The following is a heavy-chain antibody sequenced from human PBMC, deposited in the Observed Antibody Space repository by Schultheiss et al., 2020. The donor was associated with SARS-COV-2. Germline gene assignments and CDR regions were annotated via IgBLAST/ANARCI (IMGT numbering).Heavy chain of an antibody. V-gene: IGHV3/OR16-10*01. CDR2: IGTGGDT. D-gene: IGHD3-3*01. J-gene: IGHJ2*01. CDR3: AKSWGITIFGVVTGYWYFDL. CDR1: GFTFSSYA. Sequence: GGSLRLSCAASGFTFSSYAMHWVRQAPGKGLEWVSAIGTGGDTYYADSVMGRFTISRDNAKNSLYLQMNSLRAEDTAVYYCAKSWGITIFGVVTGYWYFDLWGRGTLVTVSS.